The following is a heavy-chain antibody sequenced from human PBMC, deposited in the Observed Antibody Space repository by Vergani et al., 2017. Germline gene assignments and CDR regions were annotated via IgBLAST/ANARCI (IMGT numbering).Heavy chain of an antibody. CDR1: GDSVSSNSVA. CDR2: TYYRSKWYN. V-gene: IGHV6-1*01. Sequence: QVQLQESGPGLVKPSQTLSLTCAISGDSVSSNSVAWNWIRQSPSRGLEWLGRTYYRSKWYNDYAVSVKSRITINPDTSKNQFYLQLNSVTPEDTAVYYCARDRAEDRDNWFDPWGQGTLVTVSS. J-gene: IGHJ5*02. CDR3: ARDRAEDRDNWFDP. D-gene: IGHD2-15*01.